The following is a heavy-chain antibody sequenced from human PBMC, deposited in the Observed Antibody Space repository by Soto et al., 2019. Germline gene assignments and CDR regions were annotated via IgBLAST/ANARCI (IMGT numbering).Heavy chain of an antibody. CDR1: GLNFSSYA. J-gene: IGHJ4*02. D-gene: IGHD1-20*01. V-gene: IGHV3-30-3*01. CDR3: ARDNWNDGFDY. Sequence: GESQKICWAASGLNFSSYATHWVRQAPGKGLEWVAVISYDGSNKYYADSVKGRFTISRDNSKNTLYLQMNSLRAEDTAVYYCARDNWNDGFDYWGQGTLVTVSS. CDR2: ISYDGSNK.